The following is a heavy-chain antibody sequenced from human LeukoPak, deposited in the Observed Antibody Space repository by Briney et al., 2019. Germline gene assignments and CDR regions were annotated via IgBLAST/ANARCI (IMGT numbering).Heavy chain of an antibody. CDR2: ISYDGSNK. CDR1: GFTFSSYA. V-gene: IGHV3-30*01. CDR3: ARPLGRDYYYGMDV. J-gene: IGHJ6*04. Sequence: GRSLRLSCAASGFTFSSYAMHWVRQAPGKGXXXXXVISYDGSNKYYADSVKGRFTTSRDNSKNTLYLQMNSLRAEDTAVYYCARPLGRDYYYGMDVWGKGTTVTVSS. D-gene: IGHD3/OR15-3a*01.